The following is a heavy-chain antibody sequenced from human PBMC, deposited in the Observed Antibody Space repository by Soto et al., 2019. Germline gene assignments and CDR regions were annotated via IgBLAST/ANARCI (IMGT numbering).Heavy chain of an antibody. CDR2: INHSGST. D-gene: IGHD6-13*01. Sequence: QVQLQQWGAGLLKPSETLSLTCAVYGGSFSGYYWSWIRQPPGKGLEWIGEINHSGSTNYNPSLKSRVTISVDPSKSRSSLKLSSVTAADTAVYYCARPAIAAAVSPFDYWGQGTLVTVSS. CDR1: GGSFSGYY. J-gene: IGHJ4*02. CDR3: ARPAIAAAVSPFDY. V-gene: IGHV4-34*01.